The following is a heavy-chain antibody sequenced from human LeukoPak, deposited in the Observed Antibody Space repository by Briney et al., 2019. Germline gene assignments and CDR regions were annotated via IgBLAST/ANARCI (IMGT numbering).Heavy chain of an antibody. Sequence: SETLSLTCTVSGGSISSYYWGWIRQPPGKGLEWIGNIYYSGSTNYSPSLKSRVTISVDTSKNQFSLKLTSVTAADTAVYYCARQERGTTYDYWGQGTLVTVSS. CDR2: IYYSGST. J-gene: IGHJ4*02. CDR3: ARQERGTTYDY. V-gene: IGHV4-59*08. D-gene: IGHD1-7*01. CDR1: GGSISSYY.